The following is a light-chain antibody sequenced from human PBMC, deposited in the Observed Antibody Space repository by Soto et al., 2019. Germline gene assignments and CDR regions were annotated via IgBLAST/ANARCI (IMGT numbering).Light chain of an antibody. Sequence: DIQMTQSPSSLSASVGDRVTITCQASQDISNYLNWYQQKPGKAPKLLIYDASNLETGVPSRFSGSGSGTDFTFTISSLQPEDIAVYYCQQRGNWPVTFGQGTRVDIK. V-gene: IGKV1-33*01. CDR1: QDISNY. CDR2: DAS. CDR3: QQRGNWPVT. J-gene: IGKJ1*01.